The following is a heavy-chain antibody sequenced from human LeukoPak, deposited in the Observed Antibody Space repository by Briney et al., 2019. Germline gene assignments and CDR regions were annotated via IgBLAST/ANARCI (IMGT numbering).Heavy chain of an antibody. CDR2: ITWKSHRT. CDR1: GFTFDDDT. Sequence: PGGSLRLSCAASGFTFDDDTMHWVRQTPGRGLEWVSFITWKSHRTHYADSVKGRFTVSRDNSKDSLYLQMNSLRTEDTGLYHCASEVGYRSLGYLGQGTPVTVSS. J-gene: IGHJ4*02. D-gene: IGHD3-3*01. V-gene: IGHV3-43*01. CDR3: ASEVGYRSLGY.